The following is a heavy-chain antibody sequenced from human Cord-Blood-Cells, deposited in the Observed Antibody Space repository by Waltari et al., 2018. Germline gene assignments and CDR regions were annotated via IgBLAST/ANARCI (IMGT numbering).Heavy chain of an antibody. CDR2: IYYSGST. D-gene: IGHD6-6*01. Sequence: QLQLQESGPGLVKPSETLSLTCTVSGGSISSSSYYWGWIRQPPGKGLEWIGSIYYSGSTTYNPALKSRVTISGDTSKNQFSLKLSSVTAADTAVYYCAKSKYSRFNAFDIWGQGTMVTVSS. J-gene: IGHJ3*02. CDR1: GGSISSSSYY. V-gene: IGHV4-39*01. CDR3: AKSKYSRFNAFDI.